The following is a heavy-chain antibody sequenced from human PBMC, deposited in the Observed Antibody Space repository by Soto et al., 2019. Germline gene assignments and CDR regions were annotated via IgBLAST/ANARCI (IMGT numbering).Heavy chain of an antibody. Sequence: SETLSLTCTVSGGSISSGDYYWSWIRQPPGKGLEWIGYIYYSGSTYYNPSLKSRVTISVDTSKNQFSLKLSSVTAADTAVYYCARDCPRDDFWSGYPGYGMDVWGQGTTVTVSS. V-gene: IGHV4-30-4*01. CDR2: IYYSGST. CDR3: ARDCPRDDFWSGYPGYGMDV. CDR1: GGSISSGDYY. D-gene: IGHD3-3*01. J-gene: IGHJ6*02.